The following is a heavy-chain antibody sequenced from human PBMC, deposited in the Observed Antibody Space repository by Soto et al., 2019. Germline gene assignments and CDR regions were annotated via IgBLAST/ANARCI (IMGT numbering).Heavy chain of an antibody. CDR2: ITWNGVNT. Sequence: EEQLVESGGALVQPGRSLRLSCAASGFTFADNAMHWVRQVPWKGLEWVSVITWNGVNTAYADSIRGRFTISRDNAKNSLYLQMNILSAEDTAFYYCTRGYCSVGSCVFDIWGQGTMVAVSS. J-gene: IGHJ3*02. CDR3: TRGYCSVGSCVFDI. V-gene: IGHV3-9*01. D-gene: IGHD2-15*01. CDR1: GFTFADNA.